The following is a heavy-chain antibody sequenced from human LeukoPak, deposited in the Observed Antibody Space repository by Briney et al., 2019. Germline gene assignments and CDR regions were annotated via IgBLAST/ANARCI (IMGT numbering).Heavy chain of an antibody. J-gene: IGHJ4*02. CDR1: GYTFTGYY. Sequence: ASVKVSCKASGYTFTGYYMHWVRQAPGQGLEWMGWINPNSGGTNYAQKFQGRVTMTRDTPISTAYMELSRLRSDDTAVYYCARAPIVVVTDFDYWGQGTLVTVSS. CDR2: INPNSGGT. V-gene: IGHV1-2*02. D-gene: IGHD2-21*02. CDR3: ARAPIVVVTDFDY.